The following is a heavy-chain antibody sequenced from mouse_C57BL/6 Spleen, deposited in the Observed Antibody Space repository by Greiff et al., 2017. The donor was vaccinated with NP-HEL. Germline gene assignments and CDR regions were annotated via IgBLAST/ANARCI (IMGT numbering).Heavy chain of an antibody. D-gene: IGHD1-1*01. CDR1: GFTFTDYY. Sequence: EVMLVESGGGLVQPGGSLSLSCAASGFTFTDYYMSWVRQPPGKALEWLGFIRNKANGYTTEYSASVKGRFTISRDNSQSILYLQMNALRAEDSATYYGASLYGYYFDYWGQGTTLTVSS. V-gene: IGHV7-3*01. CDR3: ASLYGYYFDY. J-gene: IGHJ2*01. CDR2: IRNKANGYTT.